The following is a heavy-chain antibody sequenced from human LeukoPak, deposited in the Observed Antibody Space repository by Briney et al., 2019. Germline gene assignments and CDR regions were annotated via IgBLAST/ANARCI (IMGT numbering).Heavy chain of an antibody. V-gene: IGHV1-2*02. CDR2: INPNSGGT. CDR1: GYTFTGYY. D-gene: IGHD1-26*01. CDR3: ARYRYSGSYYDY. J-gene: IGHJ4*02. Sequence: GASVKVTCKASGYTFTGYYMHWVRQAPGQGLEWMGWINPNSGGTNYAQKFQGRVTMTRDTSISTAYMELSRLRSDDTAVYYCARYRYSGSYYDYWGQGTLVTVSS.